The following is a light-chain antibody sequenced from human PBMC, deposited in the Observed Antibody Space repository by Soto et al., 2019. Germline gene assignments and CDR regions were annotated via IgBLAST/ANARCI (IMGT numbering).Light chain of an antibody. CDR1: QSVSGW. CDR2: AAS. V-gene: IGKV1-9*01. Sequence: VSQSVSGWVAWYQQKPGEAHKLLIYAASIVQNGVPSRFSGRGSGTEFTLTISSLRPEDVGTYYCQQLATYPQITFGPGTKVD. J-gene: IGKJ3*01. CDR3: QQLATYPQIT.